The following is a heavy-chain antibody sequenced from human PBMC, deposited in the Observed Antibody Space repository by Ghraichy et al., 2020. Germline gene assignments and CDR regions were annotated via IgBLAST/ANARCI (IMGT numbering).Heavy chain of an antibody. CDR3: ARAGELLWFGELLRSFDY. J-gene: IGHJ4*02. CDR2: IKQDGSEK. V-gene: IGHV3-7*03. Sequence: GGSLRLSCAASGFTFSSYWMSWVRQAPGKGLEWVANIKQDGSEKYYVDSVKGRFTISRDNAKNSLYLQMNSLRAEDTAVYYCARAGELLWFGELLRSFDYWGQGTLVTVSS. D-gene: IGHD3-10*01. CDR1: GFTFSSYW.